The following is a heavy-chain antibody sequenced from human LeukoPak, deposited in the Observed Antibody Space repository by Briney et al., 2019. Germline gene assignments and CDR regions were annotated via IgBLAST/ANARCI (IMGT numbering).Heavy chain of an antibody. CDR2: IYYTGTT. D-gene: IGHD6-6*01. V-gene: IGHV4-39*07. CDR1: GGSISSSLYH. Sequence: SETLSLTCTVSGGSISSSLYHWGWIRQSPGKNLEWLGSIYYTGTTHYNPSLKSRVTISVDTSKNQFSLKLSSVTAADTAVYYCARDTGRATTSSSDYWGQGTLVTVSS. CDR3: ARDTGRATTSSSDY. J-gene: IGHJ4*02.